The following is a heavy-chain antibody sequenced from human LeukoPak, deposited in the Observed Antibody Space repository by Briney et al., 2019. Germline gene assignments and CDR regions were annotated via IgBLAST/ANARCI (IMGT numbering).Heavy chain of an antibody. J-gene: IGHJ4*02. CDR1: GDSISSNTYY. D-gene: IGHD6-19*01. V-gene: IGHV4-39*07. CDR3: ARVAFGSGWYSLYSFDY. Sequence: SETLSLTCTVSGDSISSNTYYWGWIRQPPGKGLEWIGIVYYTGSTYYNPSLKSRVTISLDTSKNQFSLMLSSVTAADTAIYYCARVAFGSGWYSLYSFDYWGQGTLVTVSS. CDR2: VYYTGST.